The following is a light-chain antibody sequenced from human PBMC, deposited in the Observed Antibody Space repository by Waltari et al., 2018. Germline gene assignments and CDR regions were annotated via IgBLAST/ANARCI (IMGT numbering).Light chain of an antibody. CDR2: EAT. V-gene: IGLV2-23*01. Sequence: QSALTQPASVSGSPGPSLPLSCTRSITDLGTSSLVSWSHHPPDQAPTLPIYEATERPSGISHRFSGSKSGNTASLTISTLQAEDEADYYCFSYADGRSLVFGGGTKLTVL. CDR1: ITDLGTSSL. CDR3: FSYADGRSLV. J-gene: IGLJ2*01.